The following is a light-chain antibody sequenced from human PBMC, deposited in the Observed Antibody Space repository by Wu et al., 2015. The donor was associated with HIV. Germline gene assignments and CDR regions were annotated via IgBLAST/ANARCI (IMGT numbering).Light chain of an antibody. CDR1: QSVSSS. J-gene: IGKJ1*01. CDR2: DAS. V-gene: IGKV3-11*01. CDR3: QQRNYXPWT. Sequence: EIVLTQSPATLSLSPGERATLSCRASQSVSSSLAWYQQKPGQAPRLLMYDASNRATGIPARFSGSGSGTDFTLTISSLEPEDFAVFYXQQRNYXPWTFGQGTKVKSN.